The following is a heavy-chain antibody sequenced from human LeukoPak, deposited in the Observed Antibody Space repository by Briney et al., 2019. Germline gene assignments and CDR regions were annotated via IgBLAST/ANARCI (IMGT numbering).Heavy chain of an antibody. CDR2: VSTNDGNT. CDR1: GYTFTNYH. Sequence: ASVRVSCKASGYTFTNYHIAWVRQAPGQGLEWMGWVSTNDGNTVYAQRLQGRVTMTTDTSTSVAYMELRSLTSDDTAVYYCARDGGFDYWGQGTLVTVSS. CDR3: ARDGGFDY. J-gene: IGHJ4*02. V-gene: IGHV1-18*01.